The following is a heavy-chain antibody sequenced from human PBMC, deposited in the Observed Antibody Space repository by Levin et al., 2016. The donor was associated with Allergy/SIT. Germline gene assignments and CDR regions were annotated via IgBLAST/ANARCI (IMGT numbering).Heavy chain of an antibody. V-gene: IGHV3-9*01. D-gene: IGHD1-14*01. CDR3: AKDSVTTGAFDY. Sequence: SLKISCAASGFTFDDYVMHWVRQAPGKGLEWVSGISWNNDNIGYADSVKGRFTISRDNAKNSLYLQMNSLRAEDTALYYCAKDSVTTGAFDYWGQGTLVTVSS. CDR1: GFTFDDYV. J-gene: IGHJ4*02. CDR2: ISWNNDNI.